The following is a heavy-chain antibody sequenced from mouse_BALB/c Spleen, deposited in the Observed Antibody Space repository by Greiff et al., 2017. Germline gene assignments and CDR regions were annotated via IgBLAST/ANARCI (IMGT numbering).Heavy chain of an antibody. CDR1: GFNIKDTY. D-gene: IGHD2-14*01. CDR3: VRENYRYASYYFAD. Sequence: VQLQQSGAELVKPGASVKLSCTASGFNIKDTYMHWVKQRPEQGLEWIGRIDPANGNTKYDPKFQGKATITADTSSNTAYLQLSSLTSEDTAVYYCVRENYRYASYYFADWGKGTTPTVPP. CDR2: IDPANGNT. J-gene: IGHJ2*01. V-gene: IGHV14-3*02.